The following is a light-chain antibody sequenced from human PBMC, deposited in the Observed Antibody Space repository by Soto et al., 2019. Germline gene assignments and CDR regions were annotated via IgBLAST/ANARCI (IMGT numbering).Light chain of an antibody. V-gene: IGLV1-40*01. CDR1: SSNIGAGYD. Sequence: QSVLTHPPSVSGAPGQRVTISCSGSSSNIGAGYDVNWYRQLPGTAPKLLIYGNSDRPSGVPDRFSGPKSGTSASLAITGLQAEDEADYFCHSYERSLRTDVFGPRTKVTVL. CDR3: HSYERSLRTDV. J-gene: IGLJ1*01. CDR2: GNS.